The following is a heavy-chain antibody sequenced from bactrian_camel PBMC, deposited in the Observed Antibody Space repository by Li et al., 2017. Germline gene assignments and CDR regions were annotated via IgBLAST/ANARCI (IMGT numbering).Heavy chain of an antibody. D-gene: IGHD1*01. J-gene: IGHJ4*01. V-gene: IGHV3S53*01. Sequence: HVQLVESGGGSVQAEGSLRLSCANSGSTFSNHCLGWFRQAPGKDREWVATIERSGTATYTDSVKGRFTISKDNAKNTVYLQMNNLKSEDTGMYYCVADYRCLRVEAVIPTPSGWYNYIGQGTQVTVS. CDR2: IERSGTA. CDR1: GSTFSNHC. CDR3: VADYRCLRVEAVIPTPSGWYNY.